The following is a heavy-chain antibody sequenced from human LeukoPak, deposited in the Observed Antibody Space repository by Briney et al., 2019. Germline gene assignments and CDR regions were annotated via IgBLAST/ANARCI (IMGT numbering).Heavy chain of an antibody. CDR3: VRVNGYDDGVDF. CDR1: GYKFVDYW. V-gene: IGHV5-51*01. D-gene: IGHD5-12*01. CDR2: MFPTESIT. Sequence: HGESLQISCKTSGYKFVDYWIAWVRQTPGKGLEWMGIMFPTESITTYSPSFQGQVSISADKSISTVYLFWSSLKASDTAIYYCVRVNGYDDGVDFWGQGTPVTVSS. J-gene: IGHJ4*02.